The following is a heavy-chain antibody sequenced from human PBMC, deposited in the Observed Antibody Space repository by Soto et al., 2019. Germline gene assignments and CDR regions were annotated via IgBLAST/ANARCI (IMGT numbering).Heavy chain of an antibody. CDR2: ISYDGSNK. CDR1: GFTFSSYG. J-gene: IGHJ6*02. CDR3: AKEVGDLSYYYYGMDV. V-gene: IGHV3-30*18. D-gene: IGHD2-15*01. Sequence: QVQLVESGGGVVQPGRSLRLSCAASGFTFSSYGMHWVRQAPGKGLEWVAVISYDGSNKYYADSVKGRFTISRDNSKNTLYLQMNSLRAEDTAVYYCAKEVGDLSYYYYGMDVWGQGTTVTVSS.